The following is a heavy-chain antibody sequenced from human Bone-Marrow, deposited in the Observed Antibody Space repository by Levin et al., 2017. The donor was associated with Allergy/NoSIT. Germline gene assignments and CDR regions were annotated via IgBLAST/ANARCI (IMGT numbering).Heavy chain of an antibody. J-gene: IGHJ4*02. Sequence: PGGSLRLSCSVSGFSLSAYAMHWVRQAPGKGLQYIAGISYTGSDTYYTDSVKGRFTVSRNNSKNTVYVEMRGLRPDDTATYYCVKALHFSVVAPAYFDYWGQGTVVTVSS. CDR3: VKALHFSVVAPAYFDY. V-gene: IGHV3-64*05. CDR1: GFSLSAYA. CDR2: ISYTGSDT. D-gene: IGHD2-15*01.